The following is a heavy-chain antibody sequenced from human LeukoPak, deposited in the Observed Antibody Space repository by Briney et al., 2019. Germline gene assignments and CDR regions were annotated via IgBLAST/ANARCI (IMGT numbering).Heavy chain of an antibody. CDR1: GYTFTGYY. D-gene: IGHD3-10*01. CDR2: INPNSGGT. CDR3: ARDLSYYGSGSYYHWTENWFDP. J-gene: IGHJ5*02. Sequence: RASVKVSCKASGYTFTGYYMHWVRQAPGQGLEWMGWINPNSGGTNYAQKFQGRVTMTRDTSISTAYMELSRLRSDDTAVYYCARDLSYYGSGSYYHWTENWFDPWGQGTLVTVSS. V-gene: IGHV1-2*02.